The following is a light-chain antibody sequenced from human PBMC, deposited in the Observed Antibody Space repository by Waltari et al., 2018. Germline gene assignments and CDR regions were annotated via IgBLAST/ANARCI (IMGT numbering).Light chain of an antibody. J-gene: IGLJ2*01. CDR2: DVY. CDR1: SSDVGGYDF. V-gene: IGLV2-14*03. CDR3: SSYTSISTSVV. Sequence: QSALPQPASVSGSPGQSITISCTGTSSDVGGYDFVSWYQQYPGKAPKLVIYDVYYRPSGVSDRFSASKSGNTASLTISGLQTEDEADYYCSSYTSISTSVVFGGGTKLTVL.